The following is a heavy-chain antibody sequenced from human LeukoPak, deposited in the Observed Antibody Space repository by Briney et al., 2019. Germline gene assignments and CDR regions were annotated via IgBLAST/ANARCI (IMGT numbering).Heavy chain of an antibody. V-gene: IGHV3-30*18. CDR2: ISYDGSNE. Sequence: GGSLGLSCAASGFTFSSYSMNWVRQAPGKGLEWVAVISYDGSNEYYADSVKGRFTISRDNSKNTLYLQMSSLRAEDTAVYYCAKEFNRGLPDYWGQGTLVTVPS. CDR1: GFTFSSYS. J-gene: IGHJ4*02. CDR3: AKEFNRGLPDY. D-gene: IGHD2-21*01.